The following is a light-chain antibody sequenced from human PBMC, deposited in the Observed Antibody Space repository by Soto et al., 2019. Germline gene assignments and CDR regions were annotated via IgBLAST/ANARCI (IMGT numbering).Light chain of an antibody. Sequence: DIQMTQSPSTLSGSVGDRVTITCRASQTISSWLAWYQQKPGKAPKLLIYKASTLKSGVPSRFSGSGSGTEFTLTISSLQPDDFATYYCQKYDSYAGTFGQGTKVDIK. CDR1: QTISSW. CDR3: QKYDSYAGT. J-gene: IGKJ1*01. V-gene: IGKV1-5*03. CDR2: KAS.